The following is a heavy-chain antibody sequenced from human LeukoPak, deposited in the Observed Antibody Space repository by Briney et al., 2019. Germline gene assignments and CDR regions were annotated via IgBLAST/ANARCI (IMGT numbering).Heavy chain of an antibody. J-gene: IGHJ4*02. CDR2: IYYSGST. CDR3: ARVDYYGSGTRDFDY. V-gene: IGHV4-30-4*08. D-gene: IGHD3-10*01. Sequence: WVRQPPGKGLEWIGYIYYSGSTYYNPSLKSRVTISVDTSKNQFSLKLSSVTAADTAVYYCARVDYYGSGTRDFDYWGQGTLVTVSS.